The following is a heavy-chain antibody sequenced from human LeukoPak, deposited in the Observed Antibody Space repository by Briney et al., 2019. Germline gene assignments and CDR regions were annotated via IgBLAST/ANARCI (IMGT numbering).Heavy chain of an antibody. V-gene: IGHV3-30*04. CDR1: GFTFITDA. CDR3: AREGNSGHSNGGFDY. CDR2: ISYDGSYK. D-gene: IGHD6-19*01. Sequence: PGRSLRLSCAASGFTFITDAMHWVRQAPGEGLEWVAVISYDGSYKYYSDSVKGRFTISRDNSKSTLYVQMNSLRPDDTAVYHCAREGNSGHSNGGFDYWGQGTLVTVSS. J-gene: IGHJ4*02.